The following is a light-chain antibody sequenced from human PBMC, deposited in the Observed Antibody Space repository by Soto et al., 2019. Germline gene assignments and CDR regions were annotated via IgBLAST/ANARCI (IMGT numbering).Light chain of an antibody. Sequence: DIVMTQSPDSLAVSLGERATINCKSSQSVLYSSNNKNYLAWYQQKPGQPPKLLIYWASTRESGVPDRFSGSGSGKVFTLTISSLQAEDVAFYYCQQYYSTPVTFGQGTRLEIK. CDR3: QQYYSTPVT. CDR1: QSVLYSSNNKNY. CDR2: WAS. J-gene: IGKJ5*01. V-gene: IGKV4-1*01.